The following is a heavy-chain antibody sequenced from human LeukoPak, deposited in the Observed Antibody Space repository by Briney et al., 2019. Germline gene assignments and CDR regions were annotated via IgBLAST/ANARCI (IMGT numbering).Heavy chain of an antibody. Sequence: ASVKVSCKTSGYPFSNYDINWVRQATEQGLEWMGWINPHSGKTGYAQKFQGRVTMTTDTSASTAYMELSSLRSEDTAVYYCARLSSHYGDYKVDPWGQGTLVTVSS. J-gene: IGHJ5*02. CDR2: INPHSGKT. D-gene: IGHD4-17*01. CDR3: ARLSSHYGDYKVDP. CDR1: GYPFSNYD. V-gene: IGHV1-8*01.